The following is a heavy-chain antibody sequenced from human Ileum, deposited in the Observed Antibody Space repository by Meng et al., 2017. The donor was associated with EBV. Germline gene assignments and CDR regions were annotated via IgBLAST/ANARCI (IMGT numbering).Heavy chain of an antibody. V-gene: IGHV3-30-3*01. Sequence: QVHRAVSGRRWVQPGMSLVLSCSASGFSMINHAMHWVRQAPAKGLELVAVISYDGSRKYYSDSVTHQFTISRDNSKNTLYLQMNSLRVEDTAVYSCARDIGVGGTLGVIDYWGQGTLVTVSS. CDR3: ARDIGVGGTLGVIDY. CDR2: ISYDGSRK. CDR1: GFSMINHA. D-gene: IGHD6-19*01. J-gene: IGHJ4*02.